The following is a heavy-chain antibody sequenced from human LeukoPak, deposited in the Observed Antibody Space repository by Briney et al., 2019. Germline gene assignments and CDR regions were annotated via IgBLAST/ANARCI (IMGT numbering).Heavy chain of an antibody. CDR2: IIPIFGTA. V-gene: IGHV1-69*01. J-gene: IGHJ6*02. Sequence: ASVKVSCKAPGGTFSSYAISWVRQAPGQGLEWMGGIIPIFGTANYAQKFQGRVTITADESTSTAYMELSSLRSEDTAVYYCARSNNYYYYGMDVWGQGTTVTVSS. CDR3: ARSNNYYYYGMDV. CDR1: GGTFSSYA.